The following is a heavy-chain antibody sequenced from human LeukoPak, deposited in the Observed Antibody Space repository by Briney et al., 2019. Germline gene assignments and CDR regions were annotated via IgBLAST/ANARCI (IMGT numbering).Heavy chain of an antibody. J-gene: IGHJ6*02. CDR2: IYSGGDT. CDR1: GLTVSSNY. Sequence: GGSLRLSCAASGLTVSSNYMSWVRQGPGKGLEWVSVIYSGGDTYYADSVKGRFTISRDNSKNTLYLQMNSPRAEDTAVYYCASEPKRASGYYGMDVWGQGTTVTVSS. V-gene: IGHV3-66*01. D-gene: IGHD1-26*01. CDR3: ASEPKRASGYYGMDV.